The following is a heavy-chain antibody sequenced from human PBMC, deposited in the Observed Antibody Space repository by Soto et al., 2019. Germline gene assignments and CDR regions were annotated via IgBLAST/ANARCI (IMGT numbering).Heavy chain of an antibody. J-gene: IGHJ5*02. CDR1: NGSISNFY. CDR2: IHGSGSA. D-gene: IGHD6-13*01. V-gene: IGHV4-4*07. CDR3: ARSSHKVSWFAP. Sequence: QVQLQESGPGLVKPSETLSLTCTVSNGSISNFYWNWIRQYAGKGLEWIGRIHGSGSATYNPSLRRRVNMSVDTSKNQFSLKVNSVTGADTAVYYCARSSHKVSWFAPWGQGTLVPVSS.